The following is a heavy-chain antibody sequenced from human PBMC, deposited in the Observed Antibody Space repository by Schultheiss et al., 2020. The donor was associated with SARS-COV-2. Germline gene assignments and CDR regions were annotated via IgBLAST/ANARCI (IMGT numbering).Heavy chain of an antibody. CDR2: IIPIFGTA. CDR3: AVVVAGNWFDP. J-gene: IGHJ5*02. V-gene: IGHV1-69*13. Sequence: SVKVSCKVSGYTLTELSMHWVRQAPGQGLEWMGGIIPIFGTANYAQKFQGRVTITADESTSTAYMELRSLRSEDTAVYYCAVVVAGNWFDPWGQGTLVTVSS. CDR1: GYTLTELS. D-gene: IGHD2-15*01.